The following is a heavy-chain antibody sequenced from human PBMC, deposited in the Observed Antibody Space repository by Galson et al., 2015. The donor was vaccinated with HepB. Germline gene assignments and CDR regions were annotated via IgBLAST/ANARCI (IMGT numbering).Heavy chain of an antibody. J-gene: IGHJ3*02. V-gene: IGHV5-51*01. Sequence: QSGAEVKKPGESLKISCNGSGYDFSTYWIGWVRQMPGKGLEWMGIINPGDSDTRNSPSFQGLVTISADKSVNTAYLQWSSLKASVPAIYYCARHSGFCKSDSCYFGAFDIWGQGTLVTVSA. CDR1: GYDFSTYW. D-gene: IGHD2-2*01. CDR3: ARHSGFCKSDSCYFGAFDI. CDR2: INPGDSDT.